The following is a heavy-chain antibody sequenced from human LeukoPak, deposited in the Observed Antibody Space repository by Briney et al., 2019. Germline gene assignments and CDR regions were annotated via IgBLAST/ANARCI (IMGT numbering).Heavy chain of an antibody. CDR2: IIPIFGTA. V-gene: IGHV1-69*13. Sequence: SVKVSCKASGGTFSSYAISWVRQAPGQGLEWMGGIIPIFGTANYAQKFQGRVTITADESTSTAYMELSSLRSEDTAVYYCARGGYSYGYTGGIDYWGQGTLVTVSS. D-gene: IGHD5-18*01. CDR1: GGTFSSYA. J-gene: IGHJ4*02. CDR3: ARGGYSYGYTGGIDY.